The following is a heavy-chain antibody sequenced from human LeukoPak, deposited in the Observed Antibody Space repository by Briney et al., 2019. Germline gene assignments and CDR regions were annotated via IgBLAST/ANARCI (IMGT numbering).Heavy chain of an antibody. CDR2: IYYLGNT. CDR3: ARGRVIMLRYYYYYMDV. J-gene: IGHJ6*03. Sequence: ASETLSLTCTVSDGSITSSIYYWGWIRQPPGKGLEWIGSIYYLGNTYYNPSLKSRVTISVDTSKNQFSLKLSSVTAADTAVYYCARGRVIMLRYYYYYMDVWGKGTTVTVSS. D-gene: IGHD3-3*01. V-gene: IGHV4-39*07. CDR1: DGSITSSIYY.